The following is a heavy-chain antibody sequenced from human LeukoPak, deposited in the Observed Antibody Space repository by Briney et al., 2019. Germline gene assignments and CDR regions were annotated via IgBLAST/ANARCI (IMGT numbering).Heavy chain of an antibody. CDR3: ARARSSYGYGDAFDI. J-gene: IGHJ3*02. CDR1: GFTFSDYG. V-gene: IGHV3-30*02. D-gene: IGHD5-18*01. CDR2: IRYDGINK. Sequence: PGGSLRLSCAASGFTFSDYGMHWVRQAPGKGLEWVAFIRYDGINKYYADSVQGRFSISRDNSKNTLYLQMNSLRAEDTAVYYCARARSSYGYGDAFDIWGQGTMVTVSS.